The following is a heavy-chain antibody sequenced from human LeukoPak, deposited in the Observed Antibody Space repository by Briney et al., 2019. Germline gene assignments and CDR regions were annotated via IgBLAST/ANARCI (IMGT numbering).Heavy chain of an antibody. CDR3: ARDSGYGDYVGNP. CDR1: GFTVSSNY. D-gene: IGHD4-17*01. CDR2: IYSGGST. J-gene: IGHJ5*02. V-gene: IGHV3-66*01. Sequence: GGSLRLSCAASGFTVSSNYMSWVRQAPGKGLEWVSVIYSGGSTYYADSVKGRFTISRDNSKNTLYLQMNSLRADDTAVYYCARDSGYGDYVGNPWGQGTLVTVSS.